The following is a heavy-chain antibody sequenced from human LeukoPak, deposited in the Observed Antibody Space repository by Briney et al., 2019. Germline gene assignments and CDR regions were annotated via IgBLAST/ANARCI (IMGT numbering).Heavy chain of an antibody. CDR3: AREVLDTAMALGY. Sequence: GGSLRLSCAASGFTFSSYWMHWVRQAPGKGLVWVSRINNDGSITTYADSVKGRFTISRDNSKNTLYLQMNSLRAEDTAVYYCAREVLDTAMALGYWGQGTLVTVSS. CDR1: GFTFSSYW. J-gene: IGHJ4*02. D-gene: IGHD5-18*01. V-gene: IGHV3-74*01. CDR2: INNDGSIT.